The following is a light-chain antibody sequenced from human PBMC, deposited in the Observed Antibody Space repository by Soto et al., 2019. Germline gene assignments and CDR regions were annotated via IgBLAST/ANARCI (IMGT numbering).Light chain of an antibody. J-gene: IGLJ2*01. CDR1: SSNIGGNY. V-gene: IGLV1-47*01. CDR2: RNN. CDR3: AAWDDSLSGVI. Sequence: QLVLTQPPSASGTPGQRVTISCSGSSSNIGGNYVYWYQPLPGSAPKLLIYRNNQRPSGVPDRFSGSKSGTSASLAISGLRSEDETDYYCAAWDDSLSGVIFGGGTKLTVL.